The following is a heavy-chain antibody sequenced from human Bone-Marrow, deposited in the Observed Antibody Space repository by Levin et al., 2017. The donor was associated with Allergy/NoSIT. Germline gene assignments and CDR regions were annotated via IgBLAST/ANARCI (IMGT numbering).Heavy chain of an antibody. CDR2: ITYNSGSI. CDR1: GFTLSRFS. CDR3: ARPRGFSGYDPFDS. Sequence: GESLKISCSVSGFTLSRFSMTWVRQAPGKGLKWVASITYNSGSIHYADSVKGRFTVSRDNAQNSLFLQMNNLRVEDTAIYYCARPRGFSGYDPFDSWGQGTLVTVSS. J-gene: IGHJ4*02. V-gene: IGHV3-21*01. D-gene: IGHD5-12*01.